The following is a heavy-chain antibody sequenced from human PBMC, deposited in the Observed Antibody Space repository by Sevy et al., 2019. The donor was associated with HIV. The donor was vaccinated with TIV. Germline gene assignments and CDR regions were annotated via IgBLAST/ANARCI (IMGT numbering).Heavy chain of an antibody. D-gene: IGHD3-22*01. V-gene: IGHV3-11*04. Sequence: GGSLRLSCVTSGYTFSDYYITWIRQAPGRGLEWVSYISSSGNTKWYADSVKGRFTVSRDNAKNSLSLQMNSLRAEDTAVYYCARRQDFDSSGGLYYLDYWGQGTLVTVSS. CDR1: GYTFSDYY. J-gene: IGHJ4*02. CDR2: ISSSGNTK. CDR3: ARRQDFDSSGGLYYLDY.